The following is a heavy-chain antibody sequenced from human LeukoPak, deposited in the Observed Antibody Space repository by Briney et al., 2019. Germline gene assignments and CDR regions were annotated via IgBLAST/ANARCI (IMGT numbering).Heavy chain of an antibody. V-gene: IGHV3-7*01. Sequence: GGSLRLSCAASGFSFRDYWMSWVRQAPGKGQEWVADIEPDGSGKTYVDSVKGRFTISRDNAQQSLYLQMDTLTAEDTAVYYCVTSWVRQERDFWGQGTLVTVSS. CDR2: IEPDGSGK. CDR3: VTSWVRQERDF. D-gene: IGHD3-10*01. CDR1: GFSFRDYW. J-gene: IGHJ4*02.